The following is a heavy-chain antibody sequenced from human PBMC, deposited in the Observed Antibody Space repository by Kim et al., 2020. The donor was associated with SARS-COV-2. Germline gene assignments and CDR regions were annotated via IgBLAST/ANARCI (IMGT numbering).Heavy chain of an antibody. Sequence: GGSLRLSCKASGFTFSDYYMSWIRQAPGKGLEWISYINSGSDYTNYADSVKGRFIVSRDNTKNSLYLQMNNLRAEDTAVYYCAKDGYDFHYFDSWGQGTLVTVSS. CDR2: INSGSDYT. V-gene: IGHV3-11*05. J-gene: IGHJ4*02. CDR1: GFTFSDYY. D-gene: IGHD5-12*01. CDR3: AKDGYDFHYFDS.